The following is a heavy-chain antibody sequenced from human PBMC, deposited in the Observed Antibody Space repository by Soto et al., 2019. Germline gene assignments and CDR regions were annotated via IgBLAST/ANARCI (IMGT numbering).Heavy chain of an antibody. J-gene: IGHJ4*01. V-gene: IGHV4-59*01. CDR2: TYYSGST. D-gene: IGHD5-12*01. CDR3: ARNLDGYNPYIFDY. CDR1: VGSSSTYY. Sequence: ETLSVTCTVSVGSSSTYYWNWMRQPPGKGLEWVEYTYYSGSTNYNPSLRSRVTISVDTSKNQFSLRLRSVTAADTAVYYCARNLDGYNPYIFDYWGHGTLGTVSS.